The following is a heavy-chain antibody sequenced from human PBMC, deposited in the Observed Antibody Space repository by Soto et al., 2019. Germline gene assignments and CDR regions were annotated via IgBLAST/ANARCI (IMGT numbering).Heavy chain of an antibody. CDR3: AAEDSDWLLTDY. J-gene: IGHJ4*02. D-gene: IGHD3-9*01. Sequence: ASVKVSCKASWFTFTSSAVQWVRQARGQRLEWIGWIVVGSGNTNYAQKFQERVTITRDMSTSTAYMELSSLRSEDTAVYYCAAEDSDWLLTDYWGQGTLVTVSS. V-gene: IGHV1-58*01. CDR2: IVVGSGNT. CDR1: WFTFTSSA.